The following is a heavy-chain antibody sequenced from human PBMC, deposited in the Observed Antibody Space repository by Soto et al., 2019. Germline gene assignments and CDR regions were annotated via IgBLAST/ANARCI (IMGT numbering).Heavy chain of an antibody. CDR2: ISAYNGNT. D-gene: IGHD3-3*01. Sequence: ASVKVSCKASGYTFTSYGISWVRQAPGQVLEWMGWISAYNGNTNYAQKPQGRVTMTTDTSTSTAYMELRSLRSDDTAVYYCARDTPRFLEWLSYRFDPWGQGTLVTVSS. CDR1: GYTFTSYG. V-gene: IGHV1-18*01. CDR3: ARDTPRFLEWLSYRFDP. J-gene: IGHJ5*02.